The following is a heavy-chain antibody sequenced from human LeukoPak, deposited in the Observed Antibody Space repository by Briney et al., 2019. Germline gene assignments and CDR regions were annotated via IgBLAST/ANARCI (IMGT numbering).Heavy chain of an antibody. CDR2: LYSSGKT. J-gene: IGHJ4*02. V-gene: IGHV4-39*01. Sequence: PSETLSLTCTVSGGSFSDSRFYWGWVRQPPGKGLEWIGSLYSSGKTFFNPSLKSRVTISVDTSKNRSSLKLSSVTAADTAAYYCASSSNRYSTPHYYFDFWGQGTLVTVSS. CDR3: ASSSNRYSTPHYYFDF. D-gene: IGHD1-14*01. CDR1: GGSFSDSRFY.